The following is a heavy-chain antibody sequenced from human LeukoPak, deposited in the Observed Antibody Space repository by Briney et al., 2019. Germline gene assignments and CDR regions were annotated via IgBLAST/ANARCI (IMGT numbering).Heavy chain of an antibody. CDR1: GGSISSSSYY. CDR3: ARHSAQYGGYVGY. J-gene: IGHJ4*02. D-gene: IGHD5-12*01. Sequence: PSETLSLTCTVSGGSISSSSYYWGWIRQPPGKGLEWIGSIYYSGSTYYNPSLKSRVTISVDTSKNQFSLKLSSVTAADTAVYCCARHSAQYGGYVGYWGQGTLATVSS. CDR2: IYYSGST. V-gene: IGHV4-39*01.